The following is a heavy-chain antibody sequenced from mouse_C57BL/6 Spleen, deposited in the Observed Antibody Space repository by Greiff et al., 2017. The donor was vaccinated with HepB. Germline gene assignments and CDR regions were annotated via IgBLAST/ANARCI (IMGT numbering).Heavy chain of an antibody. CDR1: GYTFTSYW. J-gene: IGHJ1*03. D-gene: IGHD2-4*01. V-gene: IGHV1-50*01. CDR2: IDPSDSYT. Sequence: VKLQQPGAELVKPGASVKLSCKASGYTFTSYWMQWVKQRPGQGLEWIGEIDPSDSYTNYNQKFKGKATLTVDTSSSTAYMQLSSLTSEDSAVYYCARKEDDYDWYFDVWGTGTTVTVSS. CDR3: ARKEDDYDWYFDV.